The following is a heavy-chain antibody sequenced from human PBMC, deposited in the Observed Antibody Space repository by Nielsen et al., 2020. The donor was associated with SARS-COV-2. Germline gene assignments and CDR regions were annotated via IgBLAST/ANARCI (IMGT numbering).Heavy chain of an antibody. J-gene: IGHJ6*03. Sequence: SQTLSLTCAISGDSVSSSSAAWNWIRQSPSRGLEWLGRTYYGSKWYNDYAVSVKSRITINPDTSKNQFSLHLNSVTPEDAAVYYCARARGAYGDYYYYYYTDVWGKGTTVTVSS. CDR1: GDSVSSSSAA. CDR2: TYYGSKWYN. CDR3: ARARGAYGDYYYYYYTDV. D-gene: IGHD4-17*01. V-gene: IGHV6-1*01.